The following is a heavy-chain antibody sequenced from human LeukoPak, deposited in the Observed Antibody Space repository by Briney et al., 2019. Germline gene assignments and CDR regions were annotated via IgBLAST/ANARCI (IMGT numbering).Heavy chain of an antibody. Sequence: TSQTLSLTCTVSGGSINSGTYYWSWIRQPAGKGLEWIGRTYTSGSTNYNPSLESRVTISVDTSKNQFSLKLSSVTAADTAVYYCARGEKGSSSGSINYWGQGTLVTVSS. J-gene: IGHJ4*02. CDR3: ARGEKGSSSGSINY. CDR2: TYTSGST. V-gene: IGHV4-61*02. D-gene: IGHD6-6*01. CDR1: GGSINSGTYY.